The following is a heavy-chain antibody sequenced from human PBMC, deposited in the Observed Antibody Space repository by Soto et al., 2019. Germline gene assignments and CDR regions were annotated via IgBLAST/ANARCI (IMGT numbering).Heavy chain of an antibody. CDR3: ARVKSGYDLNYFDY. V-gene: IGHV3-66*01. CDR1: GFTVSSNY. D-gene: IGHD5-12*01. Sequence: GGSLRLSCAASGFTVSSNYMSWVRRAPGKGLEWVSVIYSGGSTYYADSVKGRFTISRDNSKNTLYLQMNSLRAEDTAVYYCARVKSGYDLNYFDYWGQGTLVTVSP. J-gene: IGHJ4*02. CDR2: IYSGGST.